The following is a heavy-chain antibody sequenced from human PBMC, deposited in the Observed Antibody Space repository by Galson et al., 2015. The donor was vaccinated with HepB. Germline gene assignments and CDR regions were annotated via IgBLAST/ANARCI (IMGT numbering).Heavy chain of an antibody. CDR2: VYYSGTT. V-gene: IGHV4-61*01. CDR3: ARVETYYYDSSGFQNWFDP. Sequence: ETLSLTCSVSGSLSSGSFYWSWIRQTPGKGLEWIGSVYYSGTTKYNPSLRSRVTISLDTSKNQVSLKLTSVTAADTAVYYCARVETYYYDSSGFQNWFDPWGQGTLVTVSS. CDR1: GSLSSGSFY. J-gene: IGHJ5*02. D-gene: IGHD3-22*01.